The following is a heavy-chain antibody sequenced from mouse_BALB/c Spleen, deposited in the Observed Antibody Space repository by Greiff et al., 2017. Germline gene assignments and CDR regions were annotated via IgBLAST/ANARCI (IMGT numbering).Heavy chain of an antibody. V-gene: IGHV2-9-2*01. CDR2: IWTGGGT. D-gene: IGHD1-1*01. CDR1: GFSLTSYD. CDR3: VRDRDYGSSYWYFDV. J-gene: IGHJ1*01. Sequence: VQLVESGPGLVAPSQSLSITCTVSGFSLTSYDISWIRQPPGKGLEWLGVIWTGGGTNYNSAFMSRLSISKDNSKSQVFLKMNSLQTDDTAIYYCVRDRDYGSSYWYFDVWGAGTTVTVSS.